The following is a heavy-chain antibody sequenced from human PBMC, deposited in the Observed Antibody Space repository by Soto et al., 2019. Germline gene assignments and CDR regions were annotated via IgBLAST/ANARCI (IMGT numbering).Heavy chain of an antibody. J-gene: IGHJ4*02. CDR3: AGVEGIAVAGIYSFDY. V-gene: IGHV1-69*02. D-gene: IGHD6-19*01. Sequence: QVQLVQSGAEVKKPGSSVKVSCEASGGTFSTYTFTWVRQAPGQGLEWVGRIIPILNIANYAQKLQGRVTITADKSTSTSYLELNSLRSEDTAVYYCAGVEGIAVAGIYSFDYWGQGTLVTVSS. CDR1: GGTFSTYT. CDR2: IIPILNIA.